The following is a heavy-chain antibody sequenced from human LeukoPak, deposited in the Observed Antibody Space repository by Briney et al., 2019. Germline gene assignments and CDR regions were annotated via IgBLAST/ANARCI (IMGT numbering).Heavy chain of an antibody. D-gene: IGHD3-22*01. CDR1: GGSISRGGDY. Sequence: SQTLSLTCTVSGGSISRGGDYWTWIRQHPGKGLEWIGNTYYGGNTYYNPSLKSRVTISVDTSKNQFSLNLSSVTAADTAVYWCARTYYYDTSGYYGLYAFDIWGQGTVVTVSS. V-gene: IGHV4-31*03. CDR2: TYYGGNT. J-gene: IGHJ3*02. CDR3: ARTYYYDTSGYYGLYAFDI.